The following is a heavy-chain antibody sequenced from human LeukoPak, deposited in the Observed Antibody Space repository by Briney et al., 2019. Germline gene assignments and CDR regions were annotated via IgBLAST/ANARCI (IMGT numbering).Heavy chain of an antibody. Sequence: GGSLRLSCAASGFAFSDYYMSWIRQAPGKGLEWLSYISSTSSFTNYADSVKGRFTISRDNAKNSLYLQMNSLRAEDTAVYYCAREGGPYRPLDYSGQGTLVTVSS. CDR3: AREGGPYRPLDY. CDR1: GFAFSDYY. V-gene: IGHV3-11*05. J-gene: IGHJ4*02. CDR2: ISSTSSFT.